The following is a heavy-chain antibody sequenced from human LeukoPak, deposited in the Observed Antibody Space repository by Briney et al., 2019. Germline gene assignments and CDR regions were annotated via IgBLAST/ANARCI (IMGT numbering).Heavy chain of an antibody. CDR3: ARDRGGGSSWYEIDY. Sequence: GSLRLSCAASGFTFSSYSMNWVRQAPGKGLEWVSSISSSSSYIYYADSVKGRFTISRDNAKNSLYLQMNSLRAEDTAVYYCARDRGGGSSWYEIDYWGQGTLVTVSS. D-gene: IGHD6-13*01. CDR1: GFTFSSYS. J-gene: IGHJ4*02. V-gene: IGHV3-21*01. CDR2: ISSSSSYI.